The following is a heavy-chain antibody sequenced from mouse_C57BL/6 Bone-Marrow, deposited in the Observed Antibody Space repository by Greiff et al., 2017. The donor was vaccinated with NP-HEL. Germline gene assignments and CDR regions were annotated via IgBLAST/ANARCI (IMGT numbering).Heavy chain of an antibody. D-gene: IGHD1-1*01. CDR2: IDPSDSYT. J-gene: IGHJ3*01. CDR1: GYTFTSYW. Sequence: QVQLQQPGAELVMPGASVKLSCKASGYTFTSYWMHWVKQRPGQGLEWIGEIDPSDSYTNYNQKFKGKSTLTVDKSSSTASMQLSSLTSEDSAVYYCASLYYYGSSYGFAYWGQGTLVTVSA. V-gene: IGHV1-69*01. CDR3: ASLYYYGSSYGFAY.